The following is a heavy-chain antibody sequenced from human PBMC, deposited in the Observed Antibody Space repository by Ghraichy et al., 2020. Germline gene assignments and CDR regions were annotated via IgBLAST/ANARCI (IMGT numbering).Heavy chain of an antibody. CDR3: GSPPIAAAGKVASVP. CDR2: VYYGGST. D-gene: IGHD6-13*01. J-gene: IGHJ5*02. CDR1: GASISSTGYY. V-gene: IGHV4-39*02. Sequence: TLSLTCTVSGASISSTGYYWGWIRQPPGKGLEWIGSVYYGGSTYYNPSLKSRVTISVDTTKNHFSLKLYSATAADTAVYYCGSPPIAAAGKVASVPWGQGTLVTVSS.